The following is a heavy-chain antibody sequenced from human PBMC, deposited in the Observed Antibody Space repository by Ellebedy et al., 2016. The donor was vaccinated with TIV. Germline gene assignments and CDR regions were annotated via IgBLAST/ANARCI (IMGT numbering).Heavy chain of an antibody. V-gene: IGHV4-34*01. CDR1: GASLSSDD. J-gene: IGHJ4*02. CDR2: INHSGST. D-gene: IGHD6-19*01. CDR3: ARAFQYSSGWAFDY. Sequence: MPSETLSLTCAVHGASLSSDDLSWIRQSPEKGLEWIGEINHSGSTSYNPSLKSRVSISVDTPKKQFSLKLSSVTAADTAVYYWARAFQYSSGWAFDYWGQGTLVTVSS.